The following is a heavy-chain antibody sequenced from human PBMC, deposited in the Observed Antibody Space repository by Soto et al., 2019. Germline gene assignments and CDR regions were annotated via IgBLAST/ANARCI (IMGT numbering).Heavy chain of an antibody. CDR3: ARYCSSTSCYLRLDY. J-gene: IGHJ4*02. CDR1: GGSISSYY. V-gene: IGHV4-59*01. Sequence: SETLSLTCTVSGGSISSYYWSWIRQAPGKGLEWIGYIYHSGSTNYNPSLKSRVTISVETSKNQFSLKLSSVTAADTAVYYCARYCSSTSCYLRLDYWGQGTLVTVSS. CDR2: IYHSGST. D-gene: IGHD2-2*01.